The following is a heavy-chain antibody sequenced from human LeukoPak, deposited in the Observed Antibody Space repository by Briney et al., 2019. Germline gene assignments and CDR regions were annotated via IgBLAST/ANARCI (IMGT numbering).Heavy chain of an antibody. J-gene: IGHJ5*02. CDR2: IYPGDSDT. V-gene: IGHV5-51*01. CDR3: ARRAMVAASWFDP. Sequence: GESLKISCEASGHSFTNHWLGWVRQMPGKGLEWMGIIYPGDSDTRYSPSFQGQVTISADKSISTAYLQWSSLKASDTAMYYCARRAMVAASWFDPWGQGTLVTVSS. D-gene: IGHD2-15*01. CDR1: GHSFTNHW.